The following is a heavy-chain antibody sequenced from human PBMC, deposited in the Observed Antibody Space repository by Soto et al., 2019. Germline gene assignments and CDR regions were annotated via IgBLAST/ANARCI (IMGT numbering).Heavy chain of an antibody. D-gene: IGHD2-15*01. CDR1: GASLNSGGYY. CDR3: AASLRGDIVVV. CDR2: IYYSGTS. V-gene: IGHV4-31*03. J-gene: IGHJ4*02. Sequence: QVQLQESGPGLVKPSQTLSLTCNVSGASLNSGGYYWTWIRQHPGKGLEWIGYIYYSGTSYYNPSLKSRVTIPVDTSNNLFSLSLTSVTVADTAVYYCAASLRGDIVVVWGQGTLVTVSS.